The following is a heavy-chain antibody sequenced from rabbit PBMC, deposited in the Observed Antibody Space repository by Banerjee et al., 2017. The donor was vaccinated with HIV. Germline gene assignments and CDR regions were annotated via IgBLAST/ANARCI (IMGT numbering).Heavy chain of an antibody. V-gene: IGHV1S45*01. CDR2: INTNSGST. J-gene: IGHJ4*01. D-gene: IGHD4-1*01. CDR1: GSTLSRYY. Sequence: QQQLEESGGDLVKPEGSLTLTCTASGSTLSRYYICWVRQAPGKGLEWIACINTNSGSTVYASWAKGRFTISKASWTTVTLQMTSLTAADTASYFCARDLAGVIGWNFNLWGPGTLVTVS. CDR3: ARDLAGVIGWNFNL.